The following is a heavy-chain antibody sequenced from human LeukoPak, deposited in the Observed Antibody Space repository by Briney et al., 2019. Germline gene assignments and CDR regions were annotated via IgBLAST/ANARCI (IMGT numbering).Heavy chain of an antibody. D-gene: IGHD3-10*01. Sequence: SETLSLTCTVSGYSISSGYYWGWIRQPPGKGLEWIGSIYHSGSTNYNPSLKSRVTMSVDTSKNQFSLKLSSVTAADTAVYYCARVSLVRGAPDYYFDYWGQGTLVTVSS. CDR3: ARVSLVRGAPDYYFDY. CDR1: GYSISSGYY. CDR2: IYHSGST. J-gene: IGHJ4*02. V-gene: IGHV4-38-2*02.